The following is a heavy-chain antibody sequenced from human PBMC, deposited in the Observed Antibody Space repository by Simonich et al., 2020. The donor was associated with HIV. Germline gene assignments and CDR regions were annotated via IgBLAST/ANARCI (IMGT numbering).Heavy chain of an antibody. CDR3: VRDPFYGSFDI. D-gene: IGHD3-16*01. V-gene: IGHV3-7*01. Sequence: EVQLVESGGGLVQPGGSLRLSCAASGFTFSTSWMSWVRQAPDKGLDGVTNIKEDGSQKNYVDSVKGRFTISRDIAKKSLYLEMNNLRAEDTAVYYCVRDPFYGSFDIWGQGTMVTVSS. CDR2: IKEDGSQK. J-gene: IGHJ3*02. CDR1: GFTFSTSW.